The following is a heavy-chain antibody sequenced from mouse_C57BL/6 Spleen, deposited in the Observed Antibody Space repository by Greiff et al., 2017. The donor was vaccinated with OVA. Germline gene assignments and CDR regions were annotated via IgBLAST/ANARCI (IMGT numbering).Heavy chain of an antibody. CDR1: GYTFTGYW. Sequence: QVQLQQSGAELMKPGASVKLSCKATGYTFTGYWIDWVKQRPGHGLEWIGEILPGSGSTNYNEKFKGKATFTADTSSNTAYMQLSSLTAEDSAIYYSAIGVKDWYFEVWGTGTTVTVSS. CDR2: ILPGSGST. J-gene: IGHJ1*03. V-gene: IGHV1-9*01. CDR3: AIGVKDWYFEV. D-gene: IGHD2-2*01.